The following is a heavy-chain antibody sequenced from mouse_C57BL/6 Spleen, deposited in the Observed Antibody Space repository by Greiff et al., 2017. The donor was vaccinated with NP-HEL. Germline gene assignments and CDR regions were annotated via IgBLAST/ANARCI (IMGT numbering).Heavy chain of an antibody. V-gene: IGHV1-15*01. J-gene: IGHJ2*01. CDR2: IDPETGGT. D-gene: IGHD2-4*01. Sequence: VQLQQSGAELVRPGASVTLSCKASGYTFTDYEMHWVKQTPVHGLEWIGAIDPETGGTAYNQKFKGKAILTADKSSSTAYMELRSLTSEDSAVYYCTRKGFYDYEDYFDYWGQGTTLTVSS. CDR1: GYTFTDYE. CDR3: TRKGFYDYEDYFDY.